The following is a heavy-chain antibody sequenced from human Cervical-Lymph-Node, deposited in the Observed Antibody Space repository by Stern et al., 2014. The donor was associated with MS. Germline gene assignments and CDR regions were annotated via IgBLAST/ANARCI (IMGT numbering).Heavy chain of an antibody. J-gene: IGHJ4*02. V-gene: IGHV4-31*03. D-gene: IGHD3-3*01. Sequence: QVQLQESGPGLVKPSQTLSLTCTVSGGSISSGGYYWSRIRQHPGKGRVWNGYIYYSGSTYYNPSLKSRVTISVDTSKNQCSLKLSSVTAADTAVYYCARVSYDFWSGYYVFDYWGQGTLVTVSS. CDR1: GGSISSGGYY. CDR2: IYYSGST. CDR3: ARVSYDFWSGYYVFDY.